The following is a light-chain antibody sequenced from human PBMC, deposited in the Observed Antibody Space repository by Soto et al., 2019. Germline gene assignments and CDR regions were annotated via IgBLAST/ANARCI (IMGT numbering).Light chain of an antibody. CDR1: QSISSW. CDR2: KAS. V-gene: IGKV1-5*03. CDR3: QQYNSYPWT. Sequence: DIQMTQSPSTLSASVGDRVTITCRASQSISSWLAWYQQKSGKAPKLLIYKASSLESGVPSRFSGSGSGTEFTLTISSLQPEDFATYYCQQYNSYPWTFGQGTKEEIK. J-gene: IGKJ1*01.